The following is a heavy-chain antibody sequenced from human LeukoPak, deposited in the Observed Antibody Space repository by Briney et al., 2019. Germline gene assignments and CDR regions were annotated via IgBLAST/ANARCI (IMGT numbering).Heavy chain of an antibody. J-gene: IGHJ5*02. V-gene: IGHV5-51*01. D-gene: IGHD3-22*01. CDR3: ARRGYYDSSGNNNWFDP. Sequence: GESLKISCKGSGYSFTSYWIGWVRQMPGKGLEWMGIIYPGDSDTRYSPSFQGQVTISADKSISTAYLQWSSLEASDTAMYYCARRGYYDSSGNNNWFDPWGQGTLVTVSS. CDR1: GYSFTSYW. CDR2: IYPGDSDT.